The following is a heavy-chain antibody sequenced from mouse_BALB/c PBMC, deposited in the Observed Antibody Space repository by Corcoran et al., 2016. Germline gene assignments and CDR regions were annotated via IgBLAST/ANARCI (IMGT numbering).Heavy chain of an antibody. CDR3: ARGSSGYDY. CDR2: INTYTGEP. J-gene: IGHJ2*01. D-gene: IGHD3-1*01. CDR1: GYTFTNYG. Sequence: QIQLVQSGPELKKPGETVKISCKASGYTFTNYGMNWVKPAPGKGLKWMGWINTYTGEPTYADDFKGRFAFSLETSASTAYLQINNLKNEDMATYFCARGSSGYDYLGQGTTLTVSS. V-gene: IGHV9-1*02.